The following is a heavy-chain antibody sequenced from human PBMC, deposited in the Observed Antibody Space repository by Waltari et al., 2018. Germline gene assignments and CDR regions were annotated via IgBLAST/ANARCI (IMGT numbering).Heavy chain of an antibody. CDR2: ISWNGGTI. V-gene: IGHV3-9*03. CDR1: GFTFDDYA. CDR3: AKDGAASASLYMDV. J-gene: IGHJ6*03. Sequence: EEQLVESGGGLVQPGGSLRLSCAASGFTFDDYAMHWVRQAPGKGLEWVSSISWNGGTIAYADSVKGRFTVSRDNTNNSLYLQMNSLRSGDLALYYCAKDGAASASLYMDVWGKGTTVTVSS. D-gene: IGHD6-25*01.